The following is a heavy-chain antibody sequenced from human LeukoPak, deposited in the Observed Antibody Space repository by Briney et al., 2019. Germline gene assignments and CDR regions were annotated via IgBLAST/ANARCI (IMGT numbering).Heavy chain of an antibody. Sequence: PSETLSLTCTVSGGSISSGSYYWSWIRQPAGKGLEWIGRIYTSGSTNHNPSLKSRVTISVDTSKNQFSLKLSSVTAADTAVYYCASSLLLGYYYYMDVWGKGTTVTISS. CDR1: GGSISSGSYY. CDR3: ASSLLLGYYYYMDV. D-gene: IGHD3-10*01. CDR2: IYTSGST. V-gene: IGHV4-61*02. J-gene: IGHJ6*03.